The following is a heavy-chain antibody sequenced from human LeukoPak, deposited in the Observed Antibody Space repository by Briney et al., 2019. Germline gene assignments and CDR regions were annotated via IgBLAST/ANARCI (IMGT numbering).Heavy chain of an antibody. CDR3: ARDAIIPAAIKPWFDP. D-gene: IGHD2-2*01. Sequence: VSVKVSCKASGYTFTSYGISWVRQAPGQGLEWMGWISAYNGNTNYAQKLQGRVTMTTDTSTSTAYMELRSLRSDDTAVYYCARDAIIPAAIKPWFDPWGQGTLVTVSS. V-gene: IGHV1-18*01. CDR1: GYTFTSYG. CDR2: ISAYNGNT. J-gene: IGHJ5*02.